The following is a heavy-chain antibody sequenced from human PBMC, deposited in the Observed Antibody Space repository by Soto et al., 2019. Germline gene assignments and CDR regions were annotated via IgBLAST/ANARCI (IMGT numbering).Heavy chain of an antibody. CDR3: ARPDYDSSGPPQSAFDI. CDR2: IYPGDSDT. D-gene: IGHD3-22*01. CDR1: GYSFMSSW. V-gene: IGHV5-51*01. J-gene: IGHJ3*02. Sequence: GESQKSFWKGSGYSFMSSWVGWVRPMHWKGLEWMGIIYPGDSDTRYSPSFQGQVTISADKSISTAYLQWSSLKASDTAMYYCARPDYDSSGPPQSAFDIWGQGTMVTVSS.